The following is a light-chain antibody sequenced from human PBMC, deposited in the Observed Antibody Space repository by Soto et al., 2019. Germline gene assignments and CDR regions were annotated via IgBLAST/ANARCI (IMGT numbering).Light chain of an antibody. Sequence: EVVVTQSPATLSVSPGGRATLSCRASEIVGRHLAWYHQKPGQAPKLLIFDASTRATGVPARFSGSGSGTDFTLTISSLEPEDFAVYYCQQRNYWQVTFGQGTRLEIK. CDR1: EIVGRH. J-gene: IGKJ5*01. V-gene: IGKV3-11*01. CDR2: DAS. CDR3: QQRNYWQVT.